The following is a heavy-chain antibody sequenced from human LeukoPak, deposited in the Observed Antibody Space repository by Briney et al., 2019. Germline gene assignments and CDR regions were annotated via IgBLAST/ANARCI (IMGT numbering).Heavy chain of an antibody. CDR2: ISSSGSTI. CDR1: GFTFSSYW. V-gene: IGHV3-48*04. J-gene: IGHJ6*03. Sequence: GGSLRLSCAASGFTFSSYWMSWVRQAPGKGLEWVSYISSSGSTIYYADSVKGRFTISRDNAKNSLYLQMNSLRAEDTAVYYCAREGGYDSYYYMDVWGKGTTVTVSS. D-gene: IGHD5-12*01. CDR3: AREGGYDSYYYMDV.